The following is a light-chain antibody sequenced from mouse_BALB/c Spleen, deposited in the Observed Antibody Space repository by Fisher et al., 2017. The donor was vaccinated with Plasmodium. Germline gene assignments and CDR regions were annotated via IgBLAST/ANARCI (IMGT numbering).Light chain of an antibody. CDR2: YAS. V-gene: IGKV5-45*01. J-gene: IGKJ5*01. CDR1: QSISNH. CDR3: QHSNSWPLT. Sequence: DIVLTQSTATLSVTPGDRVSLSCRASQSISNHLHWYQQKSHESPRLLITYASQSISGIPSRFSGSGSGTDFTLSINSVETEDFGMYFCQHSNSWPLTFGAGTKLELK.